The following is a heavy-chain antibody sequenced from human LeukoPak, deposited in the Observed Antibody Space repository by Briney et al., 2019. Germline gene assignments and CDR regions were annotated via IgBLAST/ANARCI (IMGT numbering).Heavy chain of an antibody. CDR1: GFTFSSYA. V-gene: IGHV3-23*01. CDR2: ISSSSSYI. CDR3: AKDIGLYYYDT. Sequence: GGSLRLSCAASGFTFSSYAMSWVRQAPGKGLEWVSSISSSSSYIYYADSVKGRFTISRDNSKNTLYLQMNSLRAEDTAVYYCAKDIGLYYYDTWGQGTLVTVSS. D-gene: IGHD3-22*01. J-gene: IGHJ4*02.